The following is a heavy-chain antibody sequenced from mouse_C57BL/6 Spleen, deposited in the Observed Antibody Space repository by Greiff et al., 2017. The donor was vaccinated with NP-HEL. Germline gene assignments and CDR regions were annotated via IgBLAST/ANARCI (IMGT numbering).Heavy chain of an antibody. CDR3: ARRGYGGDYAMDY. CDR1: GYTFTSYW. J-gene: IGHJ4*01. V-gene: IGHV1-55*01. CDR2: IYPGSGSP. Sequence: QVQLQQSGAELVKPGASVKMSCKASGYTFTSYWITWVKQRPGQGLEWIGDIYPGSGSPHYNEKFKSTATLTVDTSSSTAYMQLSSLTSEDSAVYYCARRGYGGDYAMDYWGQGTSVTVSS. D-gene: IGHD2-10*02.